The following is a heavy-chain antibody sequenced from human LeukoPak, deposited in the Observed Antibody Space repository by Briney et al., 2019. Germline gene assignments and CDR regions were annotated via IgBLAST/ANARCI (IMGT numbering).Heavy chain of an antibody. J-gene: IGHJ4*02. Sequence: GGSLRLSCAASGFTFSSYAMHWVRQAPGKGLEWVAVISYDGNNKYYADSVKGRFTISRDNSKNTLYLQMNSLRAEDTAVYYCARGSYYDSSGYYSNWGQGTLVTVSS. CDR1: GFTFSSYA. D-gene: IGHD3-22*01. CDR3: ARGSYYDSSGYYSN. CDR2: ISYDGNNK. V-gene: IGHV3-30-3*01.